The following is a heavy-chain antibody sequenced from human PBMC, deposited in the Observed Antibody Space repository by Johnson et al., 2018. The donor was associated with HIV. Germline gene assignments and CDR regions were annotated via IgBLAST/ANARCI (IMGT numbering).Heavy chain of an antibody. D-gene: IGHD5-12*01. CDR2: ISSSGSTI. J-gene: IGHJ3*02. Sequence: VQLVESGGGVVQPGTSLRLSCAASGLTFSDYDMSWIRQAPGKGLEWVSYISSSGSTIYYADSVEGRFTISRDNAKNSLYLQMNSLRAEDTALYYCARDFYAVVATPFIGSAFDIWGQGIMVTISS. CDR3: ARDFYAVVATPFIGSAFDI. V-gene: IGHV3-11*01. CDR1: GLTFSDYD.